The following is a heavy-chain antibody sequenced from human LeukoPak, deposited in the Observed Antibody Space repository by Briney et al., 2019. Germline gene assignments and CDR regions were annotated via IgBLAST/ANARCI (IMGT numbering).Heavy chain of an antibody. CDR3: ARDRITMVRGVKSYNWFDP. V-gene: IGHV1-46*01. Sequence: ASVKVSCKASGYTFTSYYMHWVRQAPGQGLEWMGIINPSGGSTSYAQKFQGRVTMTRDTSTSTVYMELSSLRSEDTAVYYCARDRITMVRGVKSYNWFDPWGQGTLVTVSP. CDR1: GYTFTSYY. J-gene: IGHJ5*02. CDR2: INPSGGST. D-gene: IGHD3-10*01.